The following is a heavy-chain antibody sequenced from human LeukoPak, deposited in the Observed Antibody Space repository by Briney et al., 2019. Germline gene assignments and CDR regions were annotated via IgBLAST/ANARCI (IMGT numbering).Heavy chain of an antibody. D-gene: IGHD3-3*01. J-gene: IGHJ5*02. CDR2: IRSDGTST. V-gene: IGHV3-74*01. Sequence: GGSLRLSCAASGFTFSGYWMHCVRQTPGKGLVWVSRIRSDGTSTTYADSVKGRFTVSRDNAKNTLYLQMNSLRAEDTAVYYCTRSDWFDPWGQGTLVTVAS. CDR3: TRSDWFDP. CDR1: GFTFSGYW.